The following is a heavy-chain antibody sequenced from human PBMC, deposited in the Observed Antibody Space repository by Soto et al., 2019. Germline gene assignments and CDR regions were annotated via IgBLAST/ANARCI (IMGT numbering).Heavy chain of an antibody. CDR1: GGSFSGYY. D-gene: IGHD3-3*01. CDR3: ARGLRFLEWLLPINNWFDP. V-gene: IGHV4-34*01. Sequence: SETLSLTCALYGGSFSGYYWSWIRQPPGKGLEWIGEINHSGSTNYNPSLKSRVTISVDTSKNQFSLKLSSVTAADTAVYYCARGLRFLEWLLPINNWFDPWGQGTLVTVSS. CDR2: INHSGST. J-gene: IGHJ5*02.